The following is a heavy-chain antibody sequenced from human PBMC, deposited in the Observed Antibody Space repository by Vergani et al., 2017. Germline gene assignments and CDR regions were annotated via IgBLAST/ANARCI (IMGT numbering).Heavy chain of an antibody. Sequence: QVQLQQWGAGLLKPSETLSLTCAVYGGSFSGYYWSWIRQPPGKGLEWIGEINHSGSTNYNPSLQSRVTISVDTSKNQFSLKLSSVTAADTAVYYCAREAAGYFDYWGQGTLVTVSS. CDR2: INHSGST. CDR3: AREAAGYFDY. V-gene: IGHV4-34*01. CDR1: GGSFSGYY. J-gene: IGHJ4*02. D-gene: IGHD6-13*01.